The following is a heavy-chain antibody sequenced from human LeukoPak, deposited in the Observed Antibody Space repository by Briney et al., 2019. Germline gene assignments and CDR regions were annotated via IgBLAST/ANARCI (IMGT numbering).Heavy chain of an antibody. CDR2: INHSGST. Sequence: SETLSLTCAVYGGSFSGYYWSWIRQPPGKGLEWIGEINHSGSTNYNPSLKSRVTISVDTSKNQFSLKLSSVTAADTAVYYRARGGQIEYFDYWGQGTLVTVSS. CDR3: ARGGQIEYFDY. V-gene: IGHV4-34*01. J-gene: IGHJ4*02. D-gene: IGHD2-21*01. CDR1: GGSFSGYY.